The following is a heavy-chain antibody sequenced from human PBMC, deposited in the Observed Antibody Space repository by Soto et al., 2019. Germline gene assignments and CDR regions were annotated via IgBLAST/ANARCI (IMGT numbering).Heavy chain of an antibody. CDR2: IIPIFGTA. V-gene: IGHV1-69*13. CDR1: GGTFSSYA. CDR3: ARAYQDYYDSSGYFPSFDY. Sequence: ASVKVSCKASGGTFSSYAISWVRQAPGQGLEWMGGIIPIFGTANYAQKFQGRVTITADESTSTAYMELSSLRSEDTAVYYCARAYQDYYDSSGYFPSFDYWGQGTLVTVSS. J-gene: IGHJ4*02. D-gene: IGHD3-22*01.